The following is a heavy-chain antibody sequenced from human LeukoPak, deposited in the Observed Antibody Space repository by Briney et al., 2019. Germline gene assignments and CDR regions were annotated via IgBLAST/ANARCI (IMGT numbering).Heavy chain of an antibody. J-gene: IGHJ4*02. CDR2: ISGSGSTL. D-gene: IGHD6-19*01. Sequence: GGSLRLSCAASGFTFSDFYMSWIRQAPGKGLEWVSYISGSGSTLYYADSVKGRFTISRDNAKNSLYLQMNSLRVEDTAVYYCARAVAGPSGRFDYWGQGTLVTVSS. V-gene: IGHV3-11*01. CDR1: GFTFSDFY. CDR3: ARAVAGPSGRFDY.